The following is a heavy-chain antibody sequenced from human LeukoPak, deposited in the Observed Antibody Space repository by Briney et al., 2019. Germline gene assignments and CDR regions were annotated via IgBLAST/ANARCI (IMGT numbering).Heavy chain of an antibody. CDR3: ARGKGLRWLQSPFDY. J-gene: IGHJ4*02. Sequence: PGGSLRLSCAASGFTFSSYGMHWVRQAPGKGLEWVAVISYDGSNKYYADSVKGRFTISRDNSKNTLYLQMNSLRAEDTAVYYCARGKGLRWLQSPFDYWGQGTLVAVSS. CDR2: ISYDGSNK. V-gene: IGHV3-30*03. D-gene: IGHD5-24*01. CDR1: GFTFSSYG.